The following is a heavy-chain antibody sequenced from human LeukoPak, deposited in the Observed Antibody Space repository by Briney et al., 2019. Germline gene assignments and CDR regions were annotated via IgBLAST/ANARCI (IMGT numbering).Heavy chain of an antibody. CDR3: SRLGTRKFPSDY. CDR1: GDPISSNY. CDR2: VYYSGST. Sequence: SETLSLACTVSGDPISSNYWSWIRQSPGRGLEWIGYVYYSGSTNYNPSLKSRVTISVDTSKNQFSLKLTSVTAADTAVYYCSRLGTRKFPSDYWGQGTLVTVSS. J-gene: IGHJ4*02. D-gene: IGHD1-7*01. V-gene: IGHV4-59*01.